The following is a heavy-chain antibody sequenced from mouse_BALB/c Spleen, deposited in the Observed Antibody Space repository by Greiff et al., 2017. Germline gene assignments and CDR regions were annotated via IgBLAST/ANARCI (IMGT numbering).Heavy chain of an antibody. Sequence: VHLVESGPGLVAPSQSLSITCTVSGFSFSSYSVHWVRQPPGKGLEWLGMIWGGGSTYYNSALKSRLSISKDNSKSQVFLKMNSLQTDDTAMYYCARNSGYGNGPLGGLDYWGQGTSVTGSS. J-gene: IGHJ4*01. CDR1: GFSFSSYS. CDR2: IWGGGST. D-gene: IGHD2-10*02. V-gene: IGHV2-6-4*01. CDR3: ARNSGYGNGPLGGLDY.